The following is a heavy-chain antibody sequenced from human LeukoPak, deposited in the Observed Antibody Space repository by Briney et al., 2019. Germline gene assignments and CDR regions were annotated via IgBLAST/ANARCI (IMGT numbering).Heavy chain of an antibody. Sequence: GGSLRLSCAVSGLTFSSYGMHWVRQAPGKGLEWVAVISFDGGNKYYADSVKGGFTISRDNSNNTLYLQMNSLRLEDTAVYYCARVPHYYDSSGLDYWGQGTLVTVSS. J-gene: IGHJ4*02. D-gene: IGHD3-22*01. CDR1: GLTFSSYG. CDR3: ARVPHYYDSSGLDY. CDR2: ISFDGGNK. V-gene: IGHV3-30*03.